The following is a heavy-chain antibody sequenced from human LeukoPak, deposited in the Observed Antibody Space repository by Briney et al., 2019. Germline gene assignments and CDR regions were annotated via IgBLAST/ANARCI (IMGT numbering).Heavy chain of an antibody. CDR3: AREVLRYFDWLSDAFDV. V-gene: IGHV1-2*02. D-gene: IGHD3-9*01. J-gene: IGHJ3*01. CDR1: GYTFTGYY. Sequence: GASVKVSCKASGYTFTGYYMHWVRQAPGQGLEWMGWINPNSGGTNYAQKFQGRVTMTGDTSISTAYMELSRLRSDDTAVYYCAREVLRYFDWLSDAFDVWGQGTMVTVSS. CDR2: INPNSGGT.